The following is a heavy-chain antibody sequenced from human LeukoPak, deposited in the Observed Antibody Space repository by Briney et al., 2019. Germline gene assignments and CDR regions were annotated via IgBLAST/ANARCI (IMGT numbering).Heavy chain of an antibody. CDR2: ISYDGSNK. D-gene: IGHD3-22*01. CDR3: AKDSGSSGSYYFDY. CDR1: GFTFSSYG. V-gene: IGHV3-30*18. Sequence: GGSLRLSCAASGFTFSSYGMPWVRQAPGKGLEWVAVISYDGSNKYYADSVKGRFTISRDNSKNTLYLQMNSLRAEDTAVYYCAKDSGSSGSYYFDYWGQGTLVTVSS. J-gene: IGHJ4*02.